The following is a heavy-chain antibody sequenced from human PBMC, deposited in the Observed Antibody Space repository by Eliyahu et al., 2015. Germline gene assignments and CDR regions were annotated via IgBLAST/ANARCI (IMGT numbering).Heavy chain of an antibody. J-gene: IGHJ5*02. V-gene: IGHV3-33*01. Sequence: QVQLVESGGGVVQPGRSLXXSCAASGFTFSXXGMXWVRQAPGXGLEWVAVIWYDGSNKYYADSVKGRFTISRDNSKNTLYLQMNSLRAEDTAVYYCARESCSGGSCPGTPGWFDPWGQGTLVTVSS. CDR1: GFTFSXXG. CDR2: IWYDGSNK. CDR3: ARESCSGGSCPGTPGWFDP. D-gene: IGHD2-15*01.